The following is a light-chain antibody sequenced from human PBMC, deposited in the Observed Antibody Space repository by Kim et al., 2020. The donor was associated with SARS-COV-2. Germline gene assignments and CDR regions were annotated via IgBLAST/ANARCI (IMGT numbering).Light chain of an antibody. CDR3: QQYKTYPIT. V-gene: IGKV1-16*01. Sequence: DIQMTQSPSSLSASVGDRVTITCRASQDISHFLAWFQHKPGEAPQSLIYAASNLQSGVPSRFSGSLSGTDFTLIISSLQPEDFATYYCQQYKTYPITFGQGTRLEIK. CDR1: QDISHF. CDR2: AAS. J-gene: IGKJ5*01.